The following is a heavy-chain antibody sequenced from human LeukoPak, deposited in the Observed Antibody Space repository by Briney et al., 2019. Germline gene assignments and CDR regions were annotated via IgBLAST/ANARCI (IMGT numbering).Heavy chain of an antibody. D-gene: IGHD6-13*01. CDR1: GDSISSYY. Sequence: SETLSLTCTVSGDSISSYYWSWLRQPPGKRLEWIGYVSNIETTNYNPSLKSRVTISVDTSKNQFSLKLNSVTAADTAVYYCARDRLYSSSWYGFDPWGQGTLVTVSS. CDR2: VSNIETT. J-gene: IGHJ5*02. CDR3: ARDRLYSSSWYGFDP. V-gene: IGHV4-59*01.